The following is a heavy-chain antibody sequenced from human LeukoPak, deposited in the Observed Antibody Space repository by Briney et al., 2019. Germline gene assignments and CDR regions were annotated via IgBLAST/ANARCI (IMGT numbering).Heavy chain of an antibody. Sequence: GGSLRLSCAAPGFTFSSYSMNWVRQAPGKGLEWVSAISSSGGNTFYADSVKGRFTISRDNSKNTLYLQMNSLRAEDTAVYYCAKMWDTSGYYVDYWGQGTLVTVAS. CDR1: GFTFSSYS. CDR3: AKMWDTSGYYVDY. CDR2: ISSSGGNT. D-gene: IGHD3-22*01. J-gene: IGHJ4*02. V-gene: IGHV3-23*01.